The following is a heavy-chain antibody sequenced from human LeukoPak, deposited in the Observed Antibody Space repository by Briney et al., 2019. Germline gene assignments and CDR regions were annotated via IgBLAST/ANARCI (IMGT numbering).Heavy chain of an antibody. D-gene: IGHD5-12*01. J-gene: IGHJ3*02. CDR2: ISNSGFYI. Sequence: GGSLRLSCAASGFTLSSYTTNWVRQAPGKGVEWVSSISNSGFYIYYADSVKGRFVVSRDNANNSLYLQMNSVRDENTAVYYCATDGATDIWGQGTMVTVSS. CDR1: GFTLSSYT. CDR3: ATDGATDI. V-gene: IGHV3-21*01.